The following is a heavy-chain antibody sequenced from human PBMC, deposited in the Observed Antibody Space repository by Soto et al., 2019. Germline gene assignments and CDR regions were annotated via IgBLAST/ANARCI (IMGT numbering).Heavy chain of an antibody. CDR1: GGSFSGYY. Sequence: QVQLLQWGAGLLKPSETLSLTCGVYGGSFSGYYWSWIRQPPGKGLEWIGEINHSGDTNYNAPLKSRVTISLDASKNQFSLNVSSVTAADTAVYFCARRWLARGWFDPWGQGTLVTYSS. CDR3: ARRWLARGWFDP. J-gene: IGHJ5*02. D-gene: IGHD6-19*01. V-gene: IGHV4-34*01. CDR2: INHSGDT.